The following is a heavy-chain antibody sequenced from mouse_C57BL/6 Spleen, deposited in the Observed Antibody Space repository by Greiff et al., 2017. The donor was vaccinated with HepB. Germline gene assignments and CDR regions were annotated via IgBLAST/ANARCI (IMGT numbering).Heavy chain of an antibody. CDR1: GYAFSSYW. CDR3: ARTTTGEAWFAY. D-gene: IGHD1-1*01. Sequence: VKLMESGAELVKPGASVKISCKASGYAFSSYWMNWVKQRPGKGLEWIGQIYPGDGDTNYNGKFKGKATLTADKSSSTAYMQLSSLTSEDSAVYFCARTTTGEAWFAYWGRGTLVTVSA. CDR2: IYPGDGDT. J-gene: IGHJ3*01. V-gene: IGHV1-80*01.